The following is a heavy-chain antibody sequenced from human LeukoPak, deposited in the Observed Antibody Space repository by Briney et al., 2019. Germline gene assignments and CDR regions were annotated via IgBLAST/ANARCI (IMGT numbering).Heavy chain of an antibody. J-gene: IGHJ4*02. CDR2: ISTDGYTT. D-gene: IGHD2-15*01. CDR1: GLALSAYK. CDR3: VVGGSPGY. Sequence: GGSLRLSCAASGLALSAYKMHWVRQAPRKGLVWVSRISTDGYTTDYADFVQGRFTASRDNTKNTWSLEMNSLRAEDTAVYYCVVGGSPGYWGQGTLVTVSS. V-gene: IGHV3-74*01.